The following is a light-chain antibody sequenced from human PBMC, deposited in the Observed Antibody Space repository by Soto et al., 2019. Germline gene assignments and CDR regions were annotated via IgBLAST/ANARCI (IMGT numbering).Light chain of an antibody. CDR1: QSISSW. CDR3: QQYNSYPYT. V-gene: IGKV1-5*03. Sequence: DIQMTQSPSTLSASVGDRVTITCRASQSISSWVAWYQQKPGKAPKLLIYKASSLESGVPSRFSGSGSGTEFTLTISSLQPDDFATYYCQQYNSYPYTFGQGTKLEI. CDR2: KAS. J-gene: IGKJ2*01.